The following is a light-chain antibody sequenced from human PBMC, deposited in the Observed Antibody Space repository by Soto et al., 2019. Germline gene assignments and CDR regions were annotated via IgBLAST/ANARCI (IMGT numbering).Light chain of an antibody. CDR1: QNINSDY. Sequence: EIVLTQSAGTLSLSPGERATLSCRASQNINSDYFAWYQQKPGQAPRLLIYGASSRATGIPDRFSGSGSGTDFTLTISRLEPEDFAVYYCQQYGSSSWTFGQRTKVDIK. CDR3: QQYGSSSWT. CDR2: GAS. V-gene: IGKV3-20*01. J-gene: IGKJ1*01.